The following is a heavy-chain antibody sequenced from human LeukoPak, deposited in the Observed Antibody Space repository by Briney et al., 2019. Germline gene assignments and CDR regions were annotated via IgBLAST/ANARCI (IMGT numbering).Heavy chain of an antibody. CDR1: GDTFSSYA. CDR3: ARATYYDFWSGYSIDY. Sequence: SVKVSRKASGDTFSSYAISWVRQAPGQGLEWMGGIIPIFGTANYAQKFQGRVTITADESTSTAYMELSSLRSEDTAVYYCARATYYDFWSGYSIDYWGQGTLVTVSS. CDR2: IIPIFGTA. J-gene: IGHJ4*02. V-gene: IGHV1-69*01. D-gene: IGHD3-3*01.